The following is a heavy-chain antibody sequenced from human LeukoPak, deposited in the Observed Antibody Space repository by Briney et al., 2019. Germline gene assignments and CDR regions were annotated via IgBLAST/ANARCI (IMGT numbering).Heavy chain of an antibody. J-gene: IGHJ6*03. V-gene: IGHV3-48*03. CDR3: ARDRYSSSPGPYYYYYMDV. CDR2: ISSSGSTI. D-gene: IGHD6-6*01. Sequence: GGSLRLSCAASGFTFSSYEMNWVRQAPGKGLEWVSYISSSGSTIYYADSVKGRFTISRDNAKNSLYLQMNSLRAEDTAVYYCARDRYSSSPGPYYYYYMDVWGKGTTVTVSS. CDR1: GFTFSSYE.